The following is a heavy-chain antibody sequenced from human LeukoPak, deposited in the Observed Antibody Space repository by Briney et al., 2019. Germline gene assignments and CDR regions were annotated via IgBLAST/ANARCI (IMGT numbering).Heavy chain of an antibody. J-gene: IGHJ4*02. Sequence: GGSLRLSRAASGFTFSTYGINWVRQAPGKGLEWISYISSSGSSISYAASVEGRFSISRDNAKNSLYLQMNSLRAEDTALYYCARDGFTMKTSFDYWGQGTLVTVSS. CDR1: GFTFSTYG. D-gene: IGHD3-22*01. CDR3: ARDGFTMKTSFDY. CDR2: ISSSGSSI. V-gene: IGHV3-48*04.